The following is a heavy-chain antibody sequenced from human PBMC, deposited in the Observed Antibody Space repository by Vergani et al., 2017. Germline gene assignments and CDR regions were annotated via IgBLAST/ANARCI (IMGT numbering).Heavy chain of an antibody. V-gene: IGHV3-33*01. CDR3: ARSGDIVATSNFDY. Sequence: VQLVESGGGLVKPGGSLRLSCAASGFTFSSYGMHWVRQAPGKGLEWVAVIWYDGSKKYYADSVKGRFIISRDNSKNTLYLQMNSLRAEDTAVYYCARSGDIVATSNFDYWGQGTLVTVSS. CDR1: GFTFSSYG. CDR2: IWYDGSKK. D-gene: IGHD5-12*01. J-gene: IGHJ4*02.